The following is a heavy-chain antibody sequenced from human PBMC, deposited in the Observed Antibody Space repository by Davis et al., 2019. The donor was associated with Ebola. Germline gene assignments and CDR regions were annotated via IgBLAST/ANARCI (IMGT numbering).Heavy chain of an antibody. V-gene: IGHV1-3*01. D-gene: IGHD6-19*01. CDR3: ARATFGYNSGWYADY. Sequence: ASVKVSCKASGYIFTTYAMHWVRQAPGQRLEWMGWVHGGNGNTKYSQRFQGRVTITTDTSASTAYLDLSSLRSDDTAVFYCARATFGYNSGWYADYWGQGNLVNVSS. CDR1: GYIFTTYA. CDR2: VHGGNGNT. J-gene: IGHJ4*02.